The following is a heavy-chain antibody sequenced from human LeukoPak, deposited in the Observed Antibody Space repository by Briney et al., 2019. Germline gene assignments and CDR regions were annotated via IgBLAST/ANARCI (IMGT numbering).Heavy chain of an antibody. CDR2: IIPIFGTA. CDR3: ARAITMVRGAYQD. D-gene: IGHD3-10*01. Sequence: SVKVSCKASGGTFSSYAISWVRQAPGQGLEWMGGIIPIFGTANYAQKFQGRVTITADESTSTAYMEPSSLRSEDTAVYYCARAITMVRGAYQDWGQGTLVTVSS. CDR1: GGTFSSYA. V-gene: IGHV1-69*01. J-gene: IGHJ4*02.